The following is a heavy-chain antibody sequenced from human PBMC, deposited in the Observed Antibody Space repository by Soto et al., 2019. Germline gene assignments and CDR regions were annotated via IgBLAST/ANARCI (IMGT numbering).Heavy chain of an antibody. D-gene: IGHD3-10*01. CDR2: ISGSGGST. Sequence: GGSLRLSCAASGFTFSSYAMSWVRQAPGKGLEWVSAISGSGGSTYYADSVKGRFTISRDNSKNTLYLQMNSLESEDTAVYYCANTQSKRITMVRGVTRTDYWGLGTLVTVSS. CDR3: ANTQSKRITMVRGVTRTDY. J-gene: IGHJ4*02. CDR1: GFTFSSYA. V-gene: IGHV3-23*01.